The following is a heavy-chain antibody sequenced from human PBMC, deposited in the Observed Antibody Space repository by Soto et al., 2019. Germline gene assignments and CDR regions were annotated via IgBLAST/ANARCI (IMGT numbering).Heavy chain of an antibody. CDR3: AASLEGTDSYYDFWSGYWEMDV. J-gene: IGHJ6*04. V-gene: IGHV1-58*02. CDR1: GFTFTSSA. Sequence: QMQLVQSGPEVKKPGTSVKVSCKASGFTFTSSAMQWVRQARGQRLEWIGWIVVGSGNTNYAQKFQERVTITRDMSTSTAYMELSSLRSENTAVYYCAASLEGTDSYYDFWSGYWEMDVWGKGTTVTVSS. CDR2: IVVGSGNT. D-gene: IGHD3-3*01.